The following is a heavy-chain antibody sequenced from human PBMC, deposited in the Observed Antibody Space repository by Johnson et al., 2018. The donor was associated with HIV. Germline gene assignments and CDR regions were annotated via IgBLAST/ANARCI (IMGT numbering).Heavy chain of an antibody. V-gene: IGHV3-30*19. Sequence: QVQLVESGGGMVRPGGSLRLSCAASQFTFSDYGMHWVRQAPGKGLEWVAVISYDGSNKYYADSVKGRFTISRDNSKNTLYLQMGSLRAEDMAVYYCARGLRSGPGAFDIWGQGTMVTVSS. CDR1: QFTFSDYG. J-gene: IGHJ3*02. CDR3: ARGLRSGPGAFDI. D-gene: IGHD6-19*01. CDR2: ISYDGSNK.